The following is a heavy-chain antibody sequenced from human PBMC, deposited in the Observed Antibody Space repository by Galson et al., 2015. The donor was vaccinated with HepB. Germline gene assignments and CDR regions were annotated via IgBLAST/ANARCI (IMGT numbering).Heavy chain of an antibody. CDR1: GGSISSSSYY. Sequence: ETLSLTCTVSGGSISSSSYYWGWIRQPPGKGLEWIGSIYYSGSTYYNPSLKSRVTISVDTSKNQFSLKLSSVTAADTAVYYCARHLGKIAAPTTLRGFRDYWYFDLWGRGTLVTVSS. J-gene: IGHJ2*01. D-gene: IGHD6-13*01. CDR2: IYYSGST. CDR3: ARHLGKIAAPTTLRGFRDYWYFDL. V-gene: IGHV4-39*01.